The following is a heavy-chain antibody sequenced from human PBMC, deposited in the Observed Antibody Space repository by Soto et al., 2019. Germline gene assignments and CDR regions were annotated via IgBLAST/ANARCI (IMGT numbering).Heavy chain of an antibody. D-gene: IGHD3-3*02. Sequence: QVQLVQSGAEVKKPGSSVTVSCKASGGTFGNSAISWVRQAPGQGLEWMGGIIPIFSTPDYAQKFQGRVTITADESTSTAYMELTSLRSEDTAVYSCARDKDRQQLGGNYYYAIGVWGQGTTVTVSS. CDR2: IIPIFSTP. CDR3: ARDKDRQQLGGNYYYAIGV. CDR1: GGTFGNSA. V-gene: IGHV1-69*12. J-gene: IGHJ6*02.